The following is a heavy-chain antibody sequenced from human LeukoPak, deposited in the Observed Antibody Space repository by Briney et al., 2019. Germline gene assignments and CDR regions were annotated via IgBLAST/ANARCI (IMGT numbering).Heavy chain of an antibody. CDR2: ISYDGSNK. J-gene: IGHJ4*02. Sequence: PGRSLRLSCAASGFTFSSYGMHWVRQAPGKGLEGVAVISYDGSNKYCADSVKGRFTISRDNSKNTLYLQMNSLRAEDTAVYYCAKERRCLPFDYWGQGTLVTVSS. CDR1: GFTFSSYG. D-gene: IGHD5-24*01. V-gene: IGHV3-30*18. CDR3: AKERRCLPFDY.